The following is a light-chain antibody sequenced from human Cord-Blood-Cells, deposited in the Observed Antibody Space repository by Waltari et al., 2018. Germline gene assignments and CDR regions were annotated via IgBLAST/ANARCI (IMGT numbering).Light chain of an antibody. CDR2: DVS. Sequence: QSALTQPASVSGSPGPSITISCTGTSSDVGGYNYVSWYQQHPGKAPKLMIYDVSNRPSGVSNRFSGSKSGNTASLTISGLQAEDEADYYCSSYTSSSTVVFSGGTKLTVL. V-gene: IGLV2-14*01. CDR1: SSDVGGYNY. J-gene: IGLJ2*01. CDR3: SSYTSSSTVV.